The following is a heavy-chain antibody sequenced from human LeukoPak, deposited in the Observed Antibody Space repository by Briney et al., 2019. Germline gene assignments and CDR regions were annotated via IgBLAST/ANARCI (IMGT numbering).Heavy chain of an antibody. CDR3: ARGPSRDYGSGSSWFDP. Sequence: GASVKVSCKASGYTFSTYDINWVRQATGQGLEWMGWMNPNSGNTGYAQNIQGRVTMTRNTSINTAYMELSSLRSEDTAVYYCARGPSRDYGSGSSWFDPWGQGNLVTVSS. V-gene: IGHV1-8*01. CDR2: MNPNSGNT. J-gene: IGHJ5*02. D-gene: IGHD3-10*01. CDR1: GYTFSTYD.